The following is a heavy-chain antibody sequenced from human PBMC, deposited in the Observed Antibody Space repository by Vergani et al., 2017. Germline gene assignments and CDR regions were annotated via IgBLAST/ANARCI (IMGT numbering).Heavy chain of an antibody. Sequence: EVQLVESGGGLVKPGGSLRLSCAASGFTFSSYSMNWVRQAPGKGLEWVSSISSSSRYIYYADSVKGRFTISRDNAKNSLYLQMNSLRAEDTAVYYCARDGYGSGSYYMSSYGMDVWGQGTTVTVSS. J-gene: IGHJ6*02. CDR3: ARDGYGSGSYYMSSYGMDV. CDR1: GFTFSSYS. V-gene: IGHV3-21*01. CDR2: ISSSSRYI. D-gene: IGHD3-10*01.